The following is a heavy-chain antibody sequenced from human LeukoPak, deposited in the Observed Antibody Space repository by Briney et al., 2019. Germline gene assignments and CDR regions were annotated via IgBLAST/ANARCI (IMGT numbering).Heavy chain of an antibody. CDR3: ARVSWYYYDSSGNSGG. D-gene: IGHD3-22*01. CDR2: ISATGGTI. V-gene: IGHV3-48*03. Sequence: GGSPRLSCAASGFTFSSYEMNWVRQAPGKGLEWVSAISATGGTIYYADSVKGRFTISRDNAKNSLYLQMNSLRAEGTAVYYCARVSWYYYDSSGNSGGWGQGTLVTVSS. CDR1: GFTFSSYE. J-gene: IGHJ4*02.